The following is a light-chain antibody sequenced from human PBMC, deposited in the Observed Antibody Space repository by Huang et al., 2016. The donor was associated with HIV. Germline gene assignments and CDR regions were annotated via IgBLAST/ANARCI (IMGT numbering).Light chain of an antibody. J-gene: IGKJ4*01. CDR3: IQGTHWPPT. CDR2: NVS. V-gene: IGKV2-30*01. CDR1: QGLVYGDGNTY. Sequence: DVVMTQSSLSLPVSLGQPAAISCRSSQGLVYGDGNTYLNWFHQRPGQSPRRLIYNVSQRDSVVPDRFIGSGSGTDFTLKISRVEAEDVGVYYCIQGTHWPPTFGGGTKVEIK.